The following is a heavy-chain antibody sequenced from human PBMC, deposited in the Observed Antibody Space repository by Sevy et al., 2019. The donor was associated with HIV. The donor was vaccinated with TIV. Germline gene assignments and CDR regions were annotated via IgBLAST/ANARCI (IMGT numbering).Heavy chain of an antibody. CDR2: IYYSGST. CDR1: GGSISSYY. V-gene: IGHV4-59*12. Sequence: SETLSVTCTVSGGSISSYYWSWIRQPPGKGLEWIGYIYYSGSTNYNPSLKSRVTISVDTSKNQFSLKLSSVTAADTAVYYCALQGGYCSSTSCFDFDYRGQGTLVTVSS. J-gene: IGHJ4*02. CDR3: ALQGGYCSSTSCFDFDY. D-gene: IGHD2-2*01.